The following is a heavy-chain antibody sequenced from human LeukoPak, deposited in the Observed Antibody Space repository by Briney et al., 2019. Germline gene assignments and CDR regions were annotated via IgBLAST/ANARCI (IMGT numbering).Heavy chain of an antibody. CDR1: GYTFTGYY. Sequence: ASVKVSCKASGYTFTGYYMHWVRQAPGQGLEWMGRINPNSGGTNYAQKFQGRVTMTRDTSISTAYMELSRLRSDDTAVYYCARDGYDYRYYYYYVDVWGKGTTVTVSS. V-gene: IGHV1-2*06. J-gene: IGHJ6*03. CDR3: ARDGYDYRYYYYYVDV. D-gene: IGHD4-11*01. CDR2: INPNSGGT.